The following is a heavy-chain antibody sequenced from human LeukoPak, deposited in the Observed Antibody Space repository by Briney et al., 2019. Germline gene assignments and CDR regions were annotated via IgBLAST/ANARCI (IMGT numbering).Heavy chain of an antibody. CDR1: GGSFSGYY. D-gene: IGHD3-9*01. Sequence: SETLSLTCAVYGGSFSGYYWSWIRQPPGKGLEWIGEINHSGSTNYNPSPKSRVTISVDTSTNHFSLRLTSVTAADTAVYYCAPRAGKLLYFVWFRDVWGKGTTVTVSS. V-gene: IGHV4-34*01. CDR2: INHSGST. J-gene: IGHJ6*04. CDR3: APRAGKLLYFVWFRDV.